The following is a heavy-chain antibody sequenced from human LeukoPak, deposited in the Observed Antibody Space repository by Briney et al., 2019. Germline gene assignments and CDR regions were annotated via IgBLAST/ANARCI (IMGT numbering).Heavy chain of an antibody. Sequence: GASVKVSCKASGGTFSSYAISWVRQAPGQGLEWMGRIIPILGIANYAQKFQGRVTITADKSTSTAYMELSSLRSEDKAVYYCATLGVLYDSSGYYTPYFDYWGQGTLVTVSS. CDR1: GGTFSSYA. D-gene: IGHD3-22*01. CDR2: IIPILGIA. V-gene: IGHV1-69*04. CDR3: ATLGVLYDSSGYYTPYFDY. J-gene: IGHJ4*02.